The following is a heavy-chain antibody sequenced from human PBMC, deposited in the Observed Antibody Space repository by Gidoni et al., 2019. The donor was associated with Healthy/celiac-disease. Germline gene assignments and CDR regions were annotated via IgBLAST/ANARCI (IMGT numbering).Heavy chain of an antibody. CDR3: ARLMAASGNYYYMDV. D-gene: IGHD3-10*01. Sequence: QVTLKESGPALVKPTQTLTLTCTFSGFSLSPSGMRVSWIRQPPGKALEWLARIDWDDDKFYSTSLKTRLTISKDTSKNQVVLTMTNMDPVDTATYYCARLMAASGNYYYMDVWGKGTTVTVSS. V-gene: IGHV2-70*04. CDR2: IDWDDDK. J-gene: IGHJ6*03. CDR1: GFSLSPSGMR.